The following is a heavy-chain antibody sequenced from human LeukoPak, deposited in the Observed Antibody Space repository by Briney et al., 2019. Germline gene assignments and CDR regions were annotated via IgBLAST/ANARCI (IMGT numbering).Heavy chain of an antibody. CDR1: GFTFSNCA. Sequence: GGSLRLSCAASGFTFSNCAMSWVRQAPGKGLEWVSTITGSASSTYDADSVKGRFTISRDNFKNTLYLQMNSLRAEDTAVYYCAKDLQENYYDSSGYSRGGFDYWGQGTLVTVSS. D-gene: IGHD3-22*01. V-gene: IGHV3-23*01. J-gene: IGHJ4*02. CDR2: ITGSASST. CDR3: AKDLQENYYDSSGYSRGGFDY.